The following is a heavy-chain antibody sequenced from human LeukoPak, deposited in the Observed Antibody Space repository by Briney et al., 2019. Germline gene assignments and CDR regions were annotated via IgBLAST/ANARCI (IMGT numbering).Heavy chain of an antibody. CDR3: ARAVGPFDY. J-gene: IGHJ4*02. V-gene: IGHV3-33*08. D-gene: IGHD1-26*01. Sequence: SGGSLRLSCAASGFPFSTYGMHWVRQAPGRGLEWVAVIWYDGSIKYYGDSMKGRFTISRDNSKNTLYLQMTSLRVEDTAVYYCARAVGPFDYWGRGTLVTVSS. CDR1: GFPFSTYG. CDR2: IWYDGSIK.